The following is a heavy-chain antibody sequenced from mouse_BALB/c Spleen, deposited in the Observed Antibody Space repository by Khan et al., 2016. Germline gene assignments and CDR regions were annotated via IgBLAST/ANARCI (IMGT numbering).Heavy chain of an antibody. V-gene: IGHV9-3*02. J-gene: IGHJ4*01. CDR3: ARTGDYPYYAMDY. CDR1: EYTFTNYG. CDR2: IKTKTGEP. D-gene: IGHD2-13*01. Sequence: QIQLVQSGPELKKPGETVKISCKASEYTFTNYGMNWVKQAPGKGLKWMGWIKTKTGEPTYAEEFKGRFAFSLAASASTAYLTINNLKKEDSATDFCARTGDYPYYAMDYWGQGTSVTVSS.